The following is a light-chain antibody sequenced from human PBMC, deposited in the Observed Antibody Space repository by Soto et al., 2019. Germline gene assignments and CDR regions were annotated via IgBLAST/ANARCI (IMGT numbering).Light chain of an antibody. Sequence: QSALTQPASVSGSPGQSITISCTGTSSDVGGYNYVSWYQQHPGKAPQLMIYDVSSRPSGVSHRFYGSKSGTTAALTISGLQAEDEAYYFCSSYTAITTTRVFGGGTKVTVL. V-gene: IGLV2-14*03. J-gene: IGLJ2*01. CDR1: SSDVGGYNY. CDR3: SSYTAITTTRV. CDR2: DVS.